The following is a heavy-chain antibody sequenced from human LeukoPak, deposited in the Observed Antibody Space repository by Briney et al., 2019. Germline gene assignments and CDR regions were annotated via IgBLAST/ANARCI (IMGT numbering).Heavy chain of an antibody. J-gene: IGHJ4*02. V-gene: IGHV1-2*02. CDR1: GYTFTGYY. D-gene: IGHD1-26*01. Sequence: ASVKVSCKASGYTFTGYYIHWVRQAPGQGLEWMGWINPNSGGTNYAQKFQGRVTMTRDTSITTSYMELSRLTSDDTAVYYCARGEGDQVGANSDFHYWGQGPLVTVSS. CDR3: ARGEGDQVGANSDFHY. CDR2: INPNSGGT.